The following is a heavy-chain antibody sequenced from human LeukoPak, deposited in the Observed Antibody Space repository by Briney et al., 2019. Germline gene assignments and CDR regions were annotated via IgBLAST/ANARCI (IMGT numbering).Heavy chain of an antibody. J-gene: IGHJ4*02. Sequence: GGSLRLSCAASGFTFDDYGMSWVRQAPGKGLEWVSGINWNGGSTGYADSVKGRFTISRDNSKNTLYLQMSSLRAEDTAAYYCLRSGGGRASNWGQGTLVTVSS. CDR2: INWNGGST. V-gene: IGHV3-20*04. CDR3: LRSGGGRASN. CDR1: GFTFDDYG. D-gene: IGHD2-15*01.